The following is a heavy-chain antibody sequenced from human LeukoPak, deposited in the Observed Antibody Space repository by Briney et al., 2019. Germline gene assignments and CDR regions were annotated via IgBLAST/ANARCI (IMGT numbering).Heavy chain of an antibody. J-gene: IGHJ3*02. CDR2: IAGGGSST. V-gene: IGHV3-23*01. D-gene: IGHD2-2*01. CDR3: VKDPDPRYCSSTSCSPI. Sequence: GGSLRLSCAASGFTFSSYSMNWVRQAPGKGLEWVSVIAGGGSSTYYADSVKGRFTISRDNSKNTLYLQMNSLRVEDTAVYYCVKDPDPRYCSSTSCSPIWGQGTMVTVSS. CDR1: GFTFSSYS.